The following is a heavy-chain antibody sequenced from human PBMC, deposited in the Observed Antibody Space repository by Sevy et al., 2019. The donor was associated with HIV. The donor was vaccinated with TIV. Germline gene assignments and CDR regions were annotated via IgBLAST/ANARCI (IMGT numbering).Heavy chain of an antibody. CDR1: AFTFDDYA. D-gene: IGHD4-4*01. V-gene: IGHV3-9*01. CDR3: AKDRVSVYSYFDY. J-gene: IGHJ4*02. CDR2: ISWNSGSI. Sequence: GGSLRLSCAASAFTFDDYAMHWVRQAPGKGLEWVSGISWNSGSIGYADSVKGRFTISRDNAKNSLYLQMNSLRAEDTALYYCAKDRVSVYSYFDYWGQGTLVTVSS.